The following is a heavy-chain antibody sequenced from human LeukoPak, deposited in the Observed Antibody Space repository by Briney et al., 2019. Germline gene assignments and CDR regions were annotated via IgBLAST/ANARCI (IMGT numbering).Heavy chain of an antibody. CDR3: ARGAYGDFPEDY. CDR2: IIPIFGTA. CDR1: GGTFSSYA. J-gene: IGHJ4*02. Sequence: SVKVSCKASGGTFSSYAISWVRQAPGQGLEWIGRIIPIFGTANYAQKFQGRVTITTDESTSTAYMELSSLRSEDTAVYYCARGAYGDFPEDYWGQGTLVTVSS. V-gene: IGHV1-69*05. D-gene: IGHD4-17*01.